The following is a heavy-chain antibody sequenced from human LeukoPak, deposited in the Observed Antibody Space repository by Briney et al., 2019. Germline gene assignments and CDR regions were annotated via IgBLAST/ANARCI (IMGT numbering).Heavy chain of an antibody. CDR1: GFTFSSYS. V-gene: IGHV3-21*01. CDR3: ARYYHVGGFTYNDAFDV. Sequence: GGSLRLSCAASGFTFSSYSMNWVRQAPGKGLEWVSSISSSSSYIYHADSVKGRFTISRDNAKNSLYLQMNSLRAEDTAVYYCARYYHVGGFTYNDAFDVWGQGTMVTVSS. CDR2: ISSSSSYI. D-gene: IGHD5-18*01. J-gene: IGHJ3*01.